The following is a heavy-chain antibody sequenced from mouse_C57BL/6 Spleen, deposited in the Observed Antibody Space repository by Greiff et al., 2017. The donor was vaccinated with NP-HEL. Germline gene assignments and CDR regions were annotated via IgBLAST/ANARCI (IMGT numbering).Heavy chain of an antibody. V-gene: IGHV1-82*01. D-gene: IGHD2-4*01. CDR3: ARGIYYDYERFAY. Sequence: VQLQQSGPELVKPGASVKISCKASGYAFSSSWMNWVKQRPGKGLEWIGRIYPGDGDTNYNGKFKGKATLTADKSSSTAYMQLSSLTSEDSAVYCCARGIYYDYERFAYWGQGTLVTVSA. CDR2: IYPGDGDT. CDR1: GYAFSSSW. J-gene: IGHJ3*01.